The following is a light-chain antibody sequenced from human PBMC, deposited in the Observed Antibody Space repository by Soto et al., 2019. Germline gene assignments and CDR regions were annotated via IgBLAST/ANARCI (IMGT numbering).Light chain of an antibody. CDR1: NIGGKS. V-gene: IGLV3-21*04. Sequence: SYELTQPPSVSVAPGETATIACGGDNIGGKSVHWYQRKPGQAPLLIIYNDGDRPSGIPERFSGSNSGNTATLTVSRVEAGDEADYYCQVWGSNADPYVVFGGGTKVTV. J-gene: IGLJ2*01. CDR3: QVWGSNADPYVV. CDR2: NDG.